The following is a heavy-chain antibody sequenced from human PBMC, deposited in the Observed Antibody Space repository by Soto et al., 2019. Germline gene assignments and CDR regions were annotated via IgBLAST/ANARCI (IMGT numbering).Heavy chain of an antibody. V-gene: IGHV3-48*02. J-gene: IGHJ4*02. CDR2: ISSSSSTI. Sequence: GGSLRLSCAASGFTFSSYSMNWVRQAPGKGLEWVSYISSSSSTIYYADSVKGRFTISRDNAKNSLYLQMNSLRDEDTAVYYCARVISMDLLLHTAPGYWGQGTLVTVSS. CDR1: GFTFSSYS. CDR3: ARVISMDLLLHTAPGY. D-gene: IGHD5-18*01.